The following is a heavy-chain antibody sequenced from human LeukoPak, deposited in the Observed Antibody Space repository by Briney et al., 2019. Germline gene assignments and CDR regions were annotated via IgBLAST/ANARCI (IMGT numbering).Heavy chain of an antibody. D-gene: IGHD4-17*01. CDR1: GYSISSGYY. CDR2: IYHSGNT. V-gene: IGHV4-38-2*02. Sequence: SETLSLTCTVSGYSISSGYYWGWIRQPPGKGLEWIGSIYHSGNTYYNPSLKSRVTISVDTSKNQFSLKLSSVTAADTAVYYCAREEVTTVTTFFDYWGQGTLVTVSS. J-gene: IGHJ4*02. CDR3: AREEVTTVTTFFDY.